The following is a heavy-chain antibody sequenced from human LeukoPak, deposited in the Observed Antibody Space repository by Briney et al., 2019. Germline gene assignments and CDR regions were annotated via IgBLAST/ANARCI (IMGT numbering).Heavy chain of an antibody. J-gene: IGHJ5*02. V-gene: IGHV3-7*01. Sequence: GGSPRLSCAASGFTFSTYWMIWVRQAPGRGLEWVANINQDGSEKYYVGSVEGRFTISRDNAKNSLYLQMNSLRGEDSALYYCASSTYSSSPSWGQGTLVTVSS. CDR2: INQDGSEK. CDR1: GFTFSTYW. CDR3: ASSTYSSSPS. D-gene: IGHD6-6*01.